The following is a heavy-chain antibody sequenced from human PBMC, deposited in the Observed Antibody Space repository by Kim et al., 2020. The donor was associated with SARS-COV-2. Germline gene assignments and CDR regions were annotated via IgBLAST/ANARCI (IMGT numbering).Heavy chain of an antibody. J-gene: IGHJ5*02. Sequence: SETLSLTCTVSGGSISSSSYYWGWIRQPPGKGLEWIGSIYYSGSTYYNPSLKSRVTISVDTSKNQFSLKLSSVTAADTAVYYCASRQYSSSWYPGGRKNWFDPWGQGTLVTVSS. CDR2: IYYSGST. V-gene: IGHV4-39*01. CDR3: ASRQYSSSWYPGGRKNWFDP. CDR1: GGSISSSSYY. D-gene: IGHD6-13*01.